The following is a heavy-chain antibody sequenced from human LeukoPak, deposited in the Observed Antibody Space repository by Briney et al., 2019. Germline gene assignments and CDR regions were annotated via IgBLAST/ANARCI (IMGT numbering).Heavy chain of an antibody. V-gene: IGHV4-4*09. CDR3: ARARSNYYYYGMDV. CDR1: GGSIRSYY. CDR2: IYPSGST. J-gene: IGHJ6*02. Sequence: SETLSLTCTVSGGSIRSYYWSWIRQPPGKGLEWIGYIYPSGSTNYNPSLKSRVTISVDMSKSQFSLRLRSVTAADTAVYYCARARSNYYYYGMDVWGQGTTVTVSS. D-gene: IGHD6-6*01.